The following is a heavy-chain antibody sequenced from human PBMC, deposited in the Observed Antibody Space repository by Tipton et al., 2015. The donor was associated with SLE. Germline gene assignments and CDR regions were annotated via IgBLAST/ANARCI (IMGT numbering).Heavy chain of an antibody. CDR1: GGSFSGYY. Sequence: TLSLTCAVYGGSFSGYYWSWIRQPPGKGLEWIGEINHSGSTNYNPSLKSRVTISVDTSKTQFSLKLSSVTAADTAVYYCARVVDLVGPTYFDYWGQGTLVTVSS. J-gene: IGHJ4*02. V-gene: IGHV4-34*01. D-gene: IGHD1-26*01. CDR3: ARVVDLVGPTYFDY. CDR2: INHSGST.